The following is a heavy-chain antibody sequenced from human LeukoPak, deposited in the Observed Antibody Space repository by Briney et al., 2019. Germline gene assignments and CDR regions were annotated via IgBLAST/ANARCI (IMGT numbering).Heavy chain of an antibody. CDR2: INHSGST. CDR3: ARRGPRVGATRDYYYMDV. Sequence: SETLSLTCAVYGGSFSGYYWSWIRQPPGKGLEWIGEINHSGSTNYNPSLKSRVTISVDTSKNQFSLKLSSVTAADTAVYYCARRGPRVGATRDYYYMDVWGKGTTVTVSS. V-gene: IGHV4-34*01. CDR1: GGSFSGYY. D-gene: IGHD1-26*01. J-gene: IGHJ6*03.